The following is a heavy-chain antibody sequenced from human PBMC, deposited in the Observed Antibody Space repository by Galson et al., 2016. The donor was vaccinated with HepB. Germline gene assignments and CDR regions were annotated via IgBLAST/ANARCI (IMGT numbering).Heavy chain of an antibody. D-gene: IGHD3-16*01. Sequence: SLRLSCAASGFNFDDYAMHWVRQGPGKGLEWVSSINWNGNKRAYADSVKGRFTISRDSAKNALYLQMNSLRAEDTAFYYCAKDTHYDYGDSRFTWFDPWGQGTLVTVSS. J-gene: IGHJ5*02. CDR1: GFNFDDYA. CDR3: AKDTHYDYGDSRFTWFDP. CDR2: INWNGNKR. V-gene: IGHV3-9*01.